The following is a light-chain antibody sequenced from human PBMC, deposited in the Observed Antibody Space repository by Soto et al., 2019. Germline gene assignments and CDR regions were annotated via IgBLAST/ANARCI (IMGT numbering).Light chain of an antibody. V-gene: IGLV8-61*01. Sequence: QAVVTQEPSFSVSPGRTVTLTCGLSSGSVSTSYYPSWYQQAPGQAPRTLIYNTNIRSSGVPDRFSGSILGNKAALTITGAQAADQCDYYCVLYMGSGTWVFGGGTQPTVL. J-gene: IGLJ3*02. CDR3: VLYMGSGTWV. CDR1: SGSVSTSYY. CDR2: NTN.